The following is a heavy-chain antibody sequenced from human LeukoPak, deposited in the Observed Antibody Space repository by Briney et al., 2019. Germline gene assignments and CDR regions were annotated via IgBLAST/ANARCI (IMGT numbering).Heavy chain of an antibody. CDR2: ISYDGSNK. CDR1: GFTFSSYA. J-gene: IGHJ4*02. D-gene: IGHD6-19*01. CDR3: ARAGWLVPSRPFDY. Sequence: PGGSLRLSCAASGFTFSSYAMHWVRQAPGKGLEWVAVISYDGSNKYYADSVKGRFTISRDNSKNTLYLQMNSLRSDDTAVYYCARAGWLVPSRPFDYWGQGTLVTVSS. V-gene: IGHV3-30-3*01.